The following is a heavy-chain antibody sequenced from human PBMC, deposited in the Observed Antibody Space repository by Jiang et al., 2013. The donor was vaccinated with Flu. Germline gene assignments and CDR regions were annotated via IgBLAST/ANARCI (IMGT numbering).Heavy chain of an antibody. Sequence: GAEVKKPGATVKISCNVSGYTFTEYYIQWVQQAPGKGLEWMGLVDPDDGETIFAEKFQGRITTAADTSTDTAYMELSSLTSEDTAVYYCARSSGITAPFDYWGPGMQVTVSS. CDR2: VDPDDGET. D-gene: IGHD6-13*01. CDR3: ARSSGITAPFDY. CDR1: GYTFTEYY. V-gene: IGHV1-69-2*01. J-gene: IGHJ4*02.